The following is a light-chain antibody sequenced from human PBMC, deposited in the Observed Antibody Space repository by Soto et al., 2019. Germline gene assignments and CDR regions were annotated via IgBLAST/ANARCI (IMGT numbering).Light chain of an antibody. V-gene: IGKV1-5*01. Sequence: DIPMTQSPSTLSASVGDRVSIACRASRSISSSLAWYQQKPGKAPKLLIYDASSLESGVPSRFSGSGSGTEFTLSINSLQPQDFATYYCQQYHRYSWTFGQGTKVEIK. CDR1: RSISSS. J-gene: IGKJ1*01. CDR2: DAS. CDR3: QQYHRYSWT.